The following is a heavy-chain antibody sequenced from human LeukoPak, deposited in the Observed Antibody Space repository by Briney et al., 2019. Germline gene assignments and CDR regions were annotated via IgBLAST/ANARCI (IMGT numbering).Heavy chain of an antibody. CDR1: GFTFSSYS. CDR2: ISSSSSYI. V-gene: IGHV3-21*01. Sequence: GGSLRLSCAASGFTFSSYSMNWVRQAPGKGLEWVSSISSSSSYIYYADSVKGRFTISRDNAKNSLYLQMNSLRAEDTAVYYCARLRRSGSSEYYFDHWGQGTLVTVSS. CDR3: ARLRRSGSSEYYFDH. D-gene: IGHD3-10*01. J-gene: IGHJ4*02.